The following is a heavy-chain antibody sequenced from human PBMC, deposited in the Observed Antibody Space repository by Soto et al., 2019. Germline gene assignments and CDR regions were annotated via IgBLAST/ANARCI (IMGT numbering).Heavy chain of an antibody. V-gene: IGHV4-59*01. CDR3: ARLRCLWCLVHRDYLDY. D-gene: IGHD3-3*01. Sequence: SETLSLTCTVSGGSISSYYWSWIRQPPGKGLEWIGYIYYSGSTNYNPSLKSRVTISVDTSKNQFSLKLTSVTAADTAVDYCARLRCLWCLVHRDYLDYWSQRSLVPVAA. J-gene: IGHJ4*01. CDR1: GGSISSYY. CDR2: IYYSGST.